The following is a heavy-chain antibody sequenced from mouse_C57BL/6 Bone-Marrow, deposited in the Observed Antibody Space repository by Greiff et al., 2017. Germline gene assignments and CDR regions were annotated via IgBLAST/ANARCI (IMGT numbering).Heavy chain of an antibody. CDR1: GFTFSSYG. J-gene: IGHJ3*01. Sequence: EVQGVESGGDLVKPGGSLKLSCAASGFTFSSYGMSWVRQTPDKRLEWVATISSGGSYTYYPDSVKGRFPISRDNAKNTLYLQMSSLKSEDTAMYYCARRVYGSRFAYWGQGTLVTVSA. CDR2: ISSGGSYT. V-gene: IGHV5-6*01. D-gene: IGHD1-1*01. CDR3: ARRVYGSRFAY.